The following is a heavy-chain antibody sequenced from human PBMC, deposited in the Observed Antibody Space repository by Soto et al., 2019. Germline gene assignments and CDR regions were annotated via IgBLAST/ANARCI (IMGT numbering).Heavy chain of an antibody. CDR3: AKDFRLGAATGYFDY. V-gene: IGHV3-9*01. D-gene: IGHD2-15*01. CDR2: ISWNSGSI. CDR1: GFTFDDYA. J-gene: IGHJ4*02. Sequence: EVQLVESGGGLVQPGRSLRLSCAASGFTFDDYAMHWVRQAPGKSLEWVSGISWNSGSIGYADSVKGRFTISRDNAKNSLYLQMNSLRAEDTALYYCAKDFRLGAATGYFDYWGQGTLVTVSS.